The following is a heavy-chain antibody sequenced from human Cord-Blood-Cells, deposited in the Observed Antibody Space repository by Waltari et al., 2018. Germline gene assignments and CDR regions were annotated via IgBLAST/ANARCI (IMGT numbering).Heavy chain of an antibody. V-gene: IGHV3-7*01. J-gene: IGHJ4*02. D-gene: IGHD4-17*01. CDR1: GFTFSSYW. CDR2: IKQDGSGK. CDR3: ARDPTDGTTSDY. Sequence: EVQLVESGGGLVQPGGSLRLSCAASGFTFSSYWMSWVRQAPGKGRGWVGNIKQDGSGKYYVDSVKGRFTISRDNAKNSRYLQMNSLRAEDTAVYYCARDPTDGTTSDYWGQGTLVTVSS.